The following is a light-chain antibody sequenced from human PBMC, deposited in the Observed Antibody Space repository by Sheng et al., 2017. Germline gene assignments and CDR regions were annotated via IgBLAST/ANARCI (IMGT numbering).Light chain of an antibody. CDR1: QDINTY. CDR2: DAS. CDR3: QQYDNYRVT. Sequence: DIQMTQSPSSLSASVGDRVTITCQASQDINTYLNWYQQKAGKAPNLLIYDASNLKTGVPSRFSGSGSGTDFTFTISSLQPEDIATYYCQQYDNYRVTFGGGTKVEIK. V-gene: IGKV1-33*01. J-gene: IGKJ4*01.